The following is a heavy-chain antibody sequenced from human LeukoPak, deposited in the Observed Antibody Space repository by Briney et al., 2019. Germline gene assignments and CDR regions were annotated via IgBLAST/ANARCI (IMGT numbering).Heavy chain of an antibody. D-gene: IGHD6-13*01. J-gene: IGHJ5*02. Sequence: SETLSLTCTVSGGSISSYYWSWIRQPPGKGLEWIGYIYYSGSTNYNPSLKSRVTISVETSKNQFSLKLSSVTAADTAVYYCARLIGVAAATTNWFDPWGQGTLVTVSS. V-gene: IGHV4-59*01. CDR2: IYYSGST. CDR1: GGSISSYY. CDR3: ARLIGVAAATTNWFDP.